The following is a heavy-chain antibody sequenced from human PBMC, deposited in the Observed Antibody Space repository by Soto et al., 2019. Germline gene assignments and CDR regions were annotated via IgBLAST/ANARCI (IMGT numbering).Heavy chain of an antibody. CDR2: IYSTGNT. Sequence: SETLSLTCTVSGDSIRSSSYWGWIRQPPGKGLEWIGSIYSTGNTYYNPSLNSQVTISVDTSKNQFSLKLSSVTAADTAVYYCARSDGRYWGQGTLVPVSS. J-gene: IGHJ4*02. V-gene: IGHV4-38-2*02. CDR3: ARSDGRY. CDR1: GDSIRSSSY.